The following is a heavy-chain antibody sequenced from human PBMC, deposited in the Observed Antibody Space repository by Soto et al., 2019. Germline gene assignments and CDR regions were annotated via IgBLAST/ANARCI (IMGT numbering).Heavy chain of an antibody. CDR1: GYTFTGYY. V-gene: IGHV1-2*02. D-gene: IGHD3-3*01. J-gene: IGHJ6*03. CDR3: ARSITIFGVYYMDV. Sequence: ASVKVSCKASGYTFTGYYMHWVRQAPGQGLEWMGWMNPNSGGTSYAQKFQGRVTMTRDTSISTAYMELSSLRSEDTAVYYCARSITIFGVYYMDVWGKGTTVTVSS. CDR2: MNPNSGGT.